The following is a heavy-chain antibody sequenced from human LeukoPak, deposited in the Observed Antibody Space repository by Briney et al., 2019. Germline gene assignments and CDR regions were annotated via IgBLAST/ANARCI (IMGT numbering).Heavy chain of an antibody. D-gene: IGHD3-22*01. CDR3: ASVYYYDSSGFFDY. Sequence: SETLSLTCTVSGGSVNGYYWNWIRQAPGKGLEWIGYIYHSGSTYYNPSLKSRVTISVDRSKNQFSLKLSSVTAADTAVYYCASVYYYDSSGFFDYWGQGTLVTVSS. V-gene: IGHV4-59*02. CDR1: GGSVNGYY. CDR2: IYHSGST. J-gene: IGHJ4*02.